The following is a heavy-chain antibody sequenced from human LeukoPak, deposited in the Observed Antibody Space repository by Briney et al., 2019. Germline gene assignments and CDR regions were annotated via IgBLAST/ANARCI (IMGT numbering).Heavy chain of an antibody. CDR1: GFTFSRFT. D-gene: IGHD3-10*01. CDR2: ISGSGGST. CDR3: AKGVRGVLFHYYFDY. J-gene: IGHJ4*02. V-gene: IGHV3-23*01. Sequence: PGGSLRLSCAASGFTFSRFTMSWVRQAPGKGLEWVSAISGSGGSTYYADSVKGRFTISRDNSKNTLYLQMNSLRAEDTAVYYCAKGVRGVLFHYYFDYWGQGTLVTVSS.